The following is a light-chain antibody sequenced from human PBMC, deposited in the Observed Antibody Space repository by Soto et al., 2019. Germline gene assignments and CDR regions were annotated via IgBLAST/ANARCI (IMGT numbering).Light chain of an antibody. Sequence: DIQMTQSPSTLSASVGDTVTITCRASESIDNWLAWYQQKPGKAPKLLIFAASTLVRGVPSRFSGRGSGTEFTLTISSLQADDYATFYCQQYHTDWTFGQGTKAEIQ. V-gene: IGKV1-5*01. CDR2: AAS. CDR1: ESIDNW. CDR3: QQYHTDWT. J-gene: IGKJ1*01.